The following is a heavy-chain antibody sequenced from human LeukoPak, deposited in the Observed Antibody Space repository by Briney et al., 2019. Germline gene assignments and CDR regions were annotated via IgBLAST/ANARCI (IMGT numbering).Heavy chain of an antibody. CDR3: ARDRDYDFWSGHMDV. J-gene: IGHJ6*03. CDR1: GYSISSGYY. V-gene: IGHV4-38-2*02. D-gene: IGHD3-3*01. CDR2: IYHSGST. Sequence: RSSETLSLTCTVSGYSISSGYYWGWIRQPPGKGLEWIGSIYHSGSTYYNPSLKSRVTISVDTSKNQFSLKLSSVTAADTAVYYCARDRDYDFWSGHMDVWGKGTTVTVSS.